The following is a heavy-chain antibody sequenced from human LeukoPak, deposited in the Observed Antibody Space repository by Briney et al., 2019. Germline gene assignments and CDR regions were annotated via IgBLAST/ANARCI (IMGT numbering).Heavy chain of an antibody. D-gene: IGHD5/OR15-5a*01. J-gene: IGHJ4*02. V-gene: IGHV4-31*03. CDR1: GGSISSGGYY. CDR2: IYYSGST. CDR3: ARDVSYFDY. Sequence: PSETLSLTCTVSGGSISSGGYYWSWIRQHPGKGLEWIGYIYYSGSTYYNPSLKSRVTISVVTSKNQLSLQLTSVTAADTAVYYCARDVSYFDYWGQGTLVTVSS.